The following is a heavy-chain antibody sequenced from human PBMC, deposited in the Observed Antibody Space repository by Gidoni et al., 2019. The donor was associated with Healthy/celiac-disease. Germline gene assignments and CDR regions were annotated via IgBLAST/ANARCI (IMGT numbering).Heavy chain of an antibody. V-gene: IGHV3-23*01. CDR3: AKVDYYDSSGYYPNGMDV. CDR2: ISGSGGST. D-gene: IGHD3-22*01. Sequence: EVQLLASGGGLVQPGGSLRLSCAASGFTFSSYAMSWVRQAPGKGLEWVSAISGSGGSTYYADSVKGRFTISRDNSKNTLYLQMNSLRAEDTAVYYCAKVDYYDSSGYYPNGMDVWGQGTTVTVSS. CDR1: GFTFSSYA. J-gene: IGHJ6*02.